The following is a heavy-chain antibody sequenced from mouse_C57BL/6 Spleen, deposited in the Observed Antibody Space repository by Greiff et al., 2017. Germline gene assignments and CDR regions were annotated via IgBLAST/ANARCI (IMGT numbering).Heavy chain of an antibody. V-gene: IGHV1-39*01. CDR1: GYSFTDYN. CDR3: ARSGRWLLHYFSY. CDR2: INPNYGTT. D-gene: IGHD2-3*01. Sequence: QLQESGPELVKPGASVTISCKASGYSFTDYNMNWVKQSNGKNLVWIGVINPNYGTTSYNQKFKGKATLTVDQSSSTAYMQLNSLTSEDSAVYYCARSGRWLLHYFSYWGQGTLVTVAA. J-gene: IGHJ3*01.